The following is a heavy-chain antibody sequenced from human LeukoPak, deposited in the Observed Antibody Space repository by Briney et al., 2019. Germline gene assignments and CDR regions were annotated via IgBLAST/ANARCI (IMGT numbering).Heavy chain of an antibody. CDR3: ARDLHPRLTGYFDY. Sequence: ASVKVSCKASGYTFTGYYMHWVRQAPGQGLEWMGWINPNSGGTNYAQKFQGRVTMTRDTSISTAYMELSRLRSDDTAVYYCARDLHPRLTGYFDYWGQGTVVTVSS. CDR1: GYTFTGYY. J-gene: IGHJ4*02. CDR2: INPNSGGT. D-gene: IGHD3-16*01. V-gene: IGHV1-2*02.